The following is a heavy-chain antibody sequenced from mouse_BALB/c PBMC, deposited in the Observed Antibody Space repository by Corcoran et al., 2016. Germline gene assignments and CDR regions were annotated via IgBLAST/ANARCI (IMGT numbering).Heavy chain of an antibody. CDR2: INTYTGEP. J-gene: IGHJ3*01. CDR1: GYTFTNYG. CDR3: AKGKNPIYYDYDGFAY. Sequence: QIQLVQSGPELKKPGETVKISCKASGYTFTNYGMNWVKQAPGKGLKWMGWINTYTGEPTYADDFKGRFAFSLETSASTAYLQINNLKNEDMATYFCAKGKNPIYYDYDGFAYWGQGTLVTVSA. D-gene: IGHD2-4*01. V-gene: IGHV9-1*02.